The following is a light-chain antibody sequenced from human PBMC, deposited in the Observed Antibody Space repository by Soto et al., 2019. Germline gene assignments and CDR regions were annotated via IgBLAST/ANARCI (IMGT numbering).Light chain of an antibody. Sequence: EIVFTQSPGTPSLSPGEKATPSRRASQSVSSSYLAWYQQKPGQAPRLLIYGASSRATGIPDRFSGSGSGTDFTLTISRLGPEDFAVYYCQQYGSSPRNTFGGGTKVDIK. CDR2: GAS. CDR1: QSVSSSY. V-gene: IGKV3-20*01. CDR3: QQYGSSPRNT. J-gene: IGKJ4*01.